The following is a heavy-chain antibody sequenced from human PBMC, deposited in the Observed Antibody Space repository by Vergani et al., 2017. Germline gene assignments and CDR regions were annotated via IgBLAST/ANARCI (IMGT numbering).Heavy chain of an antibody. Sequence: EVQLLESGGGLVQPGGSLRLSCAASGFTFSSYAMSWVRQAPGKGLEWVSAISGSGGITYYADSVKGGFTISRDNSKNTLYLQMNSLRAEDTAVYYCAKESLYGSSWYYSGWGQGTLVTVSS. CDR1: GFTFSSYA. D-gene: IGHD6-13*01. CDR3: AKESLYGSSWYYSG. J-gene: IGHJ4*02. V-gene: IGHV3-23*01. CDR2: ISGSGGIT.